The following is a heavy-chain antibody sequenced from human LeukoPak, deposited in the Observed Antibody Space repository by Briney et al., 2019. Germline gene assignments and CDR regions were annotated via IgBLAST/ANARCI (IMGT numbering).Heavy chain of an antibody. V-gene: IGHV3-30*02. J-gene: IGHJ4*02. D-gene: IGHD5-18*01. CDR1: GFTFSSYG. CDR3: ARDVKDTAMAQSDY. Sequence: GGSLRLSCAASGFTFSSYGMHWVRQAPGKGLEWVAFIRYDGSNKYYADSVKGRFTISRDNSKNTLYLQMNSLRAEDTAVYYCARDVKDTAMAQSDYWGQGTLVTVSS. CDR2: IRYDGSNK.